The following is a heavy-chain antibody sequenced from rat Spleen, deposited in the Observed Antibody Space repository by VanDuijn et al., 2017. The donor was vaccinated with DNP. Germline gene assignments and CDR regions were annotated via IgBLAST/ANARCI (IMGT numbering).Heavy chain of an antibody. CDR3: VRWNSGHFDY. CDR1: GFTFSDFN. Sequence: EVQLVGSGGGLVQPGRSLKVSCAGSGFTFSDFNMAWVRQAPTKGLEWVASLSSGGDKSAYRDSVKGRFIIFRDDAKNTQYLQMNSLRSEDMATYYCVRWNSGHFDYWGQGVMVTVSS. V-gene: IGHV5S13*01. J-gene: IGHJ2*01. CDR2: LSSGGDKS. D-gene: IGHD4-3*01.